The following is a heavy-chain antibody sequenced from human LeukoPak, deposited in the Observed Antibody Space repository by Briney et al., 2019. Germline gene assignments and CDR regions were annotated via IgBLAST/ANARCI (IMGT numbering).Heavy chain of an antibody. CDR2: INPNSGGT. Sequence: ASVKVSCKASGYTFTGYYMHWVRQAPGQGLEWMGWINPNSGGTNYAQKFQGRVTMTRDTSISTAYMELSRLRSDDTAVYYCAGARIYGSGSYYPHTGFDYWGQGTLVTVSS. J-gene: IGHJ4*02. V-gene: IGHV1-2*02. CDR3: AGARIYGSGSYYPHTGFDY. D-gene: IGHD3-10*01. CDR1: GYTFTGYY.